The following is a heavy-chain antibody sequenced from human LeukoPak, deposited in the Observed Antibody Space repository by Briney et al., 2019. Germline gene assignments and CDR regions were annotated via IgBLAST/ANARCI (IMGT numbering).Heavy chain of an antibody. CDR2: IIPIFGTA. Sequence: SVKVSCKASGGTFSSYAISWVRQAPGQGLEWMGGIIPIFGTANYAQKFQGRVTITADKSTSTAYMELSSLRSEDTAVYYCATAGDAIDSVMIWDFWGQGTLVTVSS. CDR1: GGTFSSYA. J-gene: IGHJ4*02. CDR3: ATAGDAIDSVMIWDF. V-gene: IGHV1-69*06. D-gene: IGHD3/OR15-3a*01.